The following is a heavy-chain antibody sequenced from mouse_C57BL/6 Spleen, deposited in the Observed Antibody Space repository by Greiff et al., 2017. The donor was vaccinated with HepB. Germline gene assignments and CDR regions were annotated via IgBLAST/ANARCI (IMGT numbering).Heavy chain of an antibody. CDR1: GYTFTSYW. CDR2: IDPSDSYT. D-gene: IGHD2-1*01. Sequence: QVQLQQPGAELVMPGASVKLSCKASGYTFTSYWMHWVKQRPGQGLEWIGEIDPSDSYTNYNQKFKGKSTLTVDKSSSTAYMQLSSLTSEDSAVYDCARGGSPLPYYFDYWGQGTTLTVSS. J-gene: IGHJ2*01. CDR3: ARGGSPLPYYFDY. V-gene: IGHV1-69*01.